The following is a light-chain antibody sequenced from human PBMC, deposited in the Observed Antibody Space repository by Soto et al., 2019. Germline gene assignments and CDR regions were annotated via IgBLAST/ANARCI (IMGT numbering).Light chain of an antibody. CDR1: SNDVGSYNL. J-gene: IGLJ2*01. V-gene: IGLV2-23*02. CDR3: CSYAGSYVV. CDR2: EVS. Sequence: QSALTQPASVSGSPGQSITISCTGTSNDVGSYNLVSWYQQHPGKAPKLMIYEVSHRPSGVSNRFSGSKSGNTASLTISGLQAEDEADYYCCSYAGSYVVFGGGTKLTVL.